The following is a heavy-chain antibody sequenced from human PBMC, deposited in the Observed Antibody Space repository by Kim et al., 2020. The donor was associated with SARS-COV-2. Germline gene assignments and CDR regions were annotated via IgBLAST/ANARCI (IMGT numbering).Heavy chain of an antibody. D-gene: IGHD6-13*01. J-gene: IGHJ6*02. Sequence: NPPLKSRVTISVDTSKNQFSRKLSSVTAADTAVYYCARDEGIAASNGMDVWGQGTTVTVSS. V-gene: IGHV4-59*01. CDR3: ARDEGIAASNGMDV.